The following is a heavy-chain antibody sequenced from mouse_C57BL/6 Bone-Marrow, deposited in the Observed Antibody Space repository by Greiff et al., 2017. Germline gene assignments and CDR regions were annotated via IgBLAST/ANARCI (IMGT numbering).Heavy chain of an antibody. V-gene: IGHV3-6*01. CDR1: GYSITNGYY. CDR2: ISYDGSN. Sequence: EVKLMESGPGLVKPSQSLSLTCSVTGYSITNGYYWNWIRQFPGNKLEWMGYISYDGSNNYNPSLKNRISITRDTSKNQFFLKLNSVTTEDTATYYCATYDYDEGAAMDYWGQGTSVTVSS. D-gene: IGHD2-4*01. CDR3: ATYDYDEGAAMDY. J-gene: IGHJ4*01.